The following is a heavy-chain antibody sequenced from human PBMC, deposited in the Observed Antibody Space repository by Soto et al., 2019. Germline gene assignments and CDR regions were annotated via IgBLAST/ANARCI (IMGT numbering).Heavy chain of an antibody. Sequence: QVQLQESGPGLVKPSQTLSLTCTVSGGSISSGGYYWSWIRQHPGKGLEWIGYIYYSGSTYYNPSLRSRVTISVDTSKNQFSLKLSSVTAADTAVYYCARDSTFGNWFDPWGQGTLVTVSS. CDR1: GGSISSGGYY. D-gene: IGHD3-10*01. CDR2: IYYSGST. CDR3: ARDSTFGNWFDP. V-gene: IGHV4-31*03. J-gene: IGHJ5*02.